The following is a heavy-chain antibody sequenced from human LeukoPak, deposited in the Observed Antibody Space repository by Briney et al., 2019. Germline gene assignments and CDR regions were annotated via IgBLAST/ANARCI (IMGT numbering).Heavy chain of an antibody. Sequence: GASVKVSCKLSGYTGIELSMNWVRQAPGKGLEWLGGFVPEDAETVYAQKFQGRVTMTEDTSTDTAYMELSRLTSEDTAVYYCATHTTVGVVTYAFPIWGRGTLVTVSS. D-gene: IGHD3-3*01. CDR2: FVPEDAET. V-gene: IGHV1-24*01. CDR3: ATHTTVGVVTYAFPI. CDR1: GYTGIELS. J-gene: IGHJ3*02.